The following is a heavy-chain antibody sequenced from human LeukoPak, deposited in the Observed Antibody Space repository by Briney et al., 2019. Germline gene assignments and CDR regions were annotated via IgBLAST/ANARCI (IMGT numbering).Heavy chain of an antibody. CDR2: IKHDEREE. Sequence: QSGGSLRLSCVASGFTFRESWMTWVRQAPGKGLEWVASIKHDEREEYYADSVKGRFSMSRDNGKNSLYLQMNSLRGADTAIYFCAKGHINLDPAGDQGALVIVSS. CDR1: GFTFRESW. V-gene: IGHV3-7*01. J-gene: IGHJ4*02. D-gene: IGHD1-1*01. CDR3: AKGHINLDPA.